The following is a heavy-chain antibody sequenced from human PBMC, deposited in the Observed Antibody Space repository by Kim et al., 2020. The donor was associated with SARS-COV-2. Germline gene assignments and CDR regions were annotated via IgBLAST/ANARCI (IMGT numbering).Heavy chain of an antibody. CDR3: ARRGAVAGNPVYDY. Sequence: YNPSLKSRTTISVDTSKNQFSLDLSSVTAADTAVYYCARRGAVAGNPVYDYWGQGTLVTVSS. D-gene: IGHD6-19*01. J-gene: IGHJ4*02. V-gene: IGHV4-39*01.